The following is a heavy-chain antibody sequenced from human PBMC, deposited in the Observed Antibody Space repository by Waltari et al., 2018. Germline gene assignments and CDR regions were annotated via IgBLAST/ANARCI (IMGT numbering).Heavy chain of an antibody. J-gene: IGHJ3*01. V-gene: IGHV3-30*02. CDR2: ISCEGKKI. D-gene: IGHD4-17*01. CDR1: GFIFSSHG. CDR3: AKDGDYSLTEYDAFDV. Sequence: VQLLESGGGVVQPGGSLRLSCAAPGFIFSSHGMPWGRQIPGKGLGWVAVISCEGKKICDADSVGGRFTISRDKSNNIVFLQMNSLRPEDAGGYYCAKDGDYSLTEYDAFDVWGQGTVVTVSP.